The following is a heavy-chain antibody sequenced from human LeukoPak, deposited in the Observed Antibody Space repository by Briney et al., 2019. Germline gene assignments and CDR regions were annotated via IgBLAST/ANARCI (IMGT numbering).Heavy chain of an antibody. Sequence: PGGSLRLSCAASGFTFSSYAMHWVRQAPGKGLEWVAVISYDGSNKYYADSVKGRFTISRDNSKNTLYLQMNSLRAEDTAVYYCACPPPYYDFWSGYYTHFDYWGQGTLVTVSS. V-gene: IGHV3-30-3*01. J-gene: IGHJ4*02. CDR2: ISYDGSNK. CDR3: ACPPPYYDFWSGYYTHFDY. CDR1: GFTFSSYA. D-gene: IGHD3-3*01.